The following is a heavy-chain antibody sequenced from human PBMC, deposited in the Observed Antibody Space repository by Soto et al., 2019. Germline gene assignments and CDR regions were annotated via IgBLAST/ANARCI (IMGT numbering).Heavy chain of an antibody. V-gene: IGHV1-46*01. J-gene: IGHJ5*02. Sequence: AASVKVSCKASGYTFTSYYMHWVRQAPGQGLEWMGIINPSGGSTSYAQKFQGRVTMTRDTSTSTVYMELSSLRSEDTAAYYCAREWAYWGIAAAGTPEWFDPWGQGTLVTVSS. CDR1: GYTFTSYY. CDR3: AREWAYWGIAAAGTPEWFDP. D-gene: IGHD6-13*01. CDR2: INPSGGST.